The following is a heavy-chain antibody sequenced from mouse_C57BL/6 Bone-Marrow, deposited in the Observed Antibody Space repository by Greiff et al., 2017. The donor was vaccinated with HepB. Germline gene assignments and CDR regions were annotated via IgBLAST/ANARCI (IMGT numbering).Heavy chain of an antibody. D-gene: IGHD1-1*01. CDR2: ISSGGSYT. CDR1: GFTFSSYG. J-gene: IGHJ3*01. CDR3: ARVFITTVVAPFAY. V-gene: IGHV5-6*01. Sequence: EVMLVESGGDLVKPGGSLKLSCAASGFTFSSYGMSWVRQTPDKRLEWVATISSGGSYTYYPDSVKGRFTISRDNAKNTLYLQMSSLKSEDTAMYYCARVFITTVVAPFAYWGQGTLVTVSA.